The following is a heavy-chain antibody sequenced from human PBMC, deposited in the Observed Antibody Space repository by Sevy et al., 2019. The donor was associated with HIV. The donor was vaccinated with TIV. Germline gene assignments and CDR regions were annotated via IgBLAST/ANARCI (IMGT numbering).Heavy chain of an antibody. CDR3: AKPPRGPYYYYGMDV. J-gene: IGHJ6*02. CDR1: GFTFSSYA. CDR2: ISGSGGST. V-gene: IGHV3-23*01. D-gene: IGHD5-12*01. Sequence: GGSLRLSCAASGFTFSSYAMSWVRQAPGKGLEWVSVISGSGGSTYYADSVKGRFTFSRDNSKNTLYLQMNSLRAEETAVYYCAKPPRGPYYYYGMDVWGQGTTVTVSS.